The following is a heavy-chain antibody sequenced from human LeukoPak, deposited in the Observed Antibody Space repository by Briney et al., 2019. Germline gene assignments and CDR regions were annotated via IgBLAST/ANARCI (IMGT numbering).Heavy chain of an antibody. V-gene: IGHV6-1*01. CDR1: GDSVSKISVA. CDR2: TYFRSKLYN. CDR3: ARGYGFDI. Sequence: QTLSLTCVISGDSVSKISVAWNWIRQSPSTGLEWLGRTYFRSKLYNEYAESVKGRIIINPDKSKNQFSLQLNSVTPEDTAVYYCARGYGFDIWGQGTTVTVAS. J-gene: IGHJ3*02.